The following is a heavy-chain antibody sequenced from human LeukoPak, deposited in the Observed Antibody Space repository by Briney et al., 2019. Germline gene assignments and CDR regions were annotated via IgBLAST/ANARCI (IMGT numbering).Heavy chain of an antibody. J-gene: IGHJ6*02. CDR3: ARAGSHQYYYYGMDV. D-gene: IGHD1-26*01. Sequence: GASVKVSCKASGYTFTSYYMHWVRQAPGQGLEWMGIINPSGGSTSYAQKFQGRVTMTRDTSTSTVYMELSSLRSEDTAVYYCARAGSHQYYYYGMDVWGQGTTVTVSS. CDR1: GYTFTSYY. V-gene: IGHV1-46*01. CDR2: INPSGGST.